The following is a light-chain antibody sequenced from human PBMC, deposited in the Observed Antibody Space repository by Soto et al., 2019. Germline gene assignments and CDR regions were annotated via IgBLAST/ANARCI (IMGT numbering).Light chain of an antibody. J-gene: IGKJ2*01. V-gene: IGKV3-11*01. CDR1: QSVSSY. Sequence: EIVLTQSPATLSLSPGERATLSCRASQSVSSYLAWYQQKPGQAPRLVIYDVSNRAAGIPARFSGSGSGTDFTLTISSLEREDFAVYYCQQRSNWPRTFGQGTKLEIK. CDR3: QQRSNWPRT. CDR2: DVS.